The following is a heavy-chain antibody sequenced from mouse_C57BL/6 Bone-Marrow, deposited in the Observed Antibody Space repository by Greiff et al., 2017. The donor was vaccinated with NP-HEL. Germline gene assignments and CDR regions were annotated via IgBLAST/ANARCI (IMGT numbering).Heavy chain of an antibody. CDR3: ARSIYDGYYYAMDY. CDR1: GYTFTDYY. J-gene: IGHJ4*01. V-gene: IGHV1-26*01. D-gene: IGHD2-3*01. Sequence: VQLQQSGPELVKPGASVKISCKASGYTFTDYYMNWVKQSHGKSLEWIGDINPNNGGTSYNQKFKGKATLTVDKSSSTAYMELRSLTSEDSAVYYCARSIYDGYYYAMDYWGQGTSVTVSS. CDR2: INPNNGGT.